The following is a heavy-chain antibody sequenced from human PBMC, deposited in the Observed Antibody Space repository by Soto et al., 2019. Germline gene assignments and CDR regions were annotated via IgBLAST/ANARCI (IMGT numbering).Heavy chain of an antibody. CDR3: ARVTTLVTGFDY. D-gene: IGHD1-1*01. V-gene: IGHV4-59*01. CDR2: IYYTGST. Sequence: SETLCLTCTVSDGSISSYYWGWIRQPPGKGLEWIGCIYYTGSTNYSPSLKSRVTISVDTSKNQFSLKLSSVTAADTAVYYCARVTTLVTGFDYWGQGTLVTVSS. CDR1: DGSISSYY. J-gene: IGHJ4*02.